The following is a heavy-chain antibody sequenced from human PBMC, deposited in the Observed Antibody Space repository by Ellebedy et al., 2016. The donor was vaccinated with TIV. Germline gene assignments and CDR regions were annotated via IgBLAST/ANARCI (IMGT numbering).Heavy chain of an antibody. CDR2: ITGTGGGDNT. V-gene: IGHV3-23*01. CDR3: AKDDDVSVRIRFDP. J-gene: IGHJ5*02. Sequence: PGGSLRLSCAASGFTFSTFAMSWVRQAPGKELEWVSTITGTGGGDNTYYADSVRGRFTISRDDSKNTLYLQMNSLRAEDTAVYYCAKDDDVSVRIRFDPWGQGTLVTFSS. CDR1: GFTFSTFA. D-gene: IGHD3-16*01.